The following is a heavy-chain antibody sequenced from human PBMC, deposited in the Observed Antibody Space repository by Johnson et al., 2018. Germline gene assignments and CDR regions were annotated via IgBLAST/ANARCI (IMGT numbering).Heavy chain of an antibody. CDR3: ARDPGGIDALDI. CDR1: GFTFSAYA. Sequence: VQLVQSGGGLVQPGGSLRLSCAASGFTFSAYAMSWVRQAPGKGLEWVSVINSAGGTYYANSVKGRFTISRDNSKNTLYLQMNGLRGEDTAIYYCARDPGGIDALDIWGQGTMVTVSS. CDR2: INSAGGT. D-gene: IGHD6-13*01. V-gene: IGHV3-23*04. J-gene: IGHJ3*02.